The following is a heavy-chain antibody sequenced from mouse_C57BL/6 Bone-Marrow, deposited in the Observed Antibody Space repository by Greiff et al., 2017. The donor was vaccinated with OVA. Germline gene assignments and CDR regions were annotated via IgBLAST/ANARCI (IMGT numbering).Heavy chain of an antibody. CDR2: INPGSGGT. Sequence: QVQLQQSGAELVRPGTSVKVSCKASGYAFTNYLIEWVKQRPGQGLEWIGVINPGSGGTNYNEKFKGKATLTADKSSSTAYMQLISLTSEDSAVYFCARPTYSNSFAYWGQGTLVTVAA. V-gene: IGHV1-54*01. CDR3: ARPTYSNSFAY. J-gene: IGHJ3*01. D-gene: IGHD2-5*01. CDR1: GYAFTNYL.